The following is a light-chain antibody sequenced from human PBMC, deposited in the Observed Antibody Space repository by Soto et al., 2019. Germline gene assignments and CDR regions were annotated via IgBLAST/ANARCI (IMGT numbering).Light chain of an antibody. Sequence: QSVLTQPASVSGSPGQSITISCTGTSSDIGGYNLVSWYQQHPRKAPKLMIYEISSRPSGVSNRFSGSASGNTASLTISGLQAEDEALYYCSSYTSSNTLIFGGGTQLTVL. CDR3: SSYTSSNTLI. J-gene: IGLJ2*01. CDR1: SSDIGGYNL. CDR2: EIS. V-gene: IGLV2-14*01.